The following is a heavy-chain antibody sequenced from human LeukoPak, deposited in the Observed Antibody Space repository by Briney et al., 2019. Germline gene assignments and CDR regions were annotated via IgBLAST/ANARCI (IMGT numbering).Heavy chain of an antibody. J-gene: IGHJ4*02. CDR2: ISSRSSTI. Sequence: PGGSLRLSCAASGFTFNSHEMHWVRQAPGKGLEWVSYISSRSSTIYYADSVKGRFTISRDNAKNSLYLQMNSLRDEDTAVCYCARGSATEIDYWGQGTLVTVSS. CDR3: ARGSATEIDY. V-gene: IGHV3-48*03. CDR1: GFTFNSHE.